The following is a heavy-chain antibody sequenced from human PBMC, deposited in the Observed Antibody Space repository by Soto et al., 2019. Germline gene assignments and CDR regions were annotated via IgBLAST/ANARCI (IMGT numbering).Heavy chain of an antibody. CDR1: GFTFSSYS. D-gene: IGHD2-2*01. CDR3: ARDLVPAADPDYYYFYLDV. CDR2: ISSSSSYI. J-gene: IGHJ6*03. V-gene: IGHV3-21*01. Sequence: EVQLVESGGGLVKPGGSLSLSCAASGFTFSSYSMNWVRQAPGKGLEWVSSISSSSSYIYYADSVKGRVTISRDNAKNSLYLQMNSLRAEDTAVYYCARDLVPAADPDYYYFYLDVWGKGTTVTVSS.